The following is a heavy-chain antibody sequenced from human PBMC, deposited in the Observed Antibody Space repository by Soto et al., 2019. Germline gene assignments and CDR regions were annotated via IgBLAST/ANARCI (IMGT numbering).Heavy chain of an antibody. CDR3: AREKCSSTSCYAFDI. D-gene: IGHD2-2*01. CDR1: GYTFTGYY. J-gene: IGHJ3*02. V-gene: IGHV1-2*04. Sequence: ASVKVSCKASGYTFTGYYMHWVRQAPGQGLEWMGWINPNSGGTNYAQKFQGWVTMTRDTSISTAYMELSRLRSDDTAVYYCAREKCSSTSCYAFDIWGQGTMVTVSS. CDR2: INPNSGGT.